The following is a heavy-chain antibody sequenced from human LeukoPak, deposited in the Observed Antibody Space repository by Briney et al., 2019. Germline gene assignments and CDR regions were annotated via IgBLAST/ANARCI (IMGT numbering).Heavy chain of an antibody. CDR2: ISDNSRYI. V-gene: IGHV3-21*01. J-gene: IGHJ4*02. CDR3: ARDLILADSSGSSAHDY. D-gene: IGHD2-15*01. CDR1: GFTLSSYA. Sequence: GGSLRLSCAASGFTLSSYAMNWVRQAPGKGLEWVSSISDNSRYIYYAESVKGRFTISRDNAKNSLYLQMNSLRDEDTAVYYCARDLILADSSGSSAHDYWGQGTLVTVSS.